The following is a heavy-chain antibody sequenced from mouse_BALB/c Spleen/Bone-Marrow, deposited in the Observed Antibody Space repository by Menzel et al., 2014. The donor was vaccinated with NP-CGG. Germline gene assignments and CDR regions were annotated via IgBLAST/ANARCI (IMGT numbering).Heavy chain of an antibody. CDR1: GYSITSDYA. V-gene: IGHV3-2*02. CDR2: ISYSANT. D-gene: IGHD1-2*01. Sequence: VQLKESGPGLVKPSQSLSLTCTVTGYSITSDYAWNWIRQFPGNKLEWMGYISYSANTNYNPSLKSRISITRDTSKNQFFPQLNSVTAEDTATYYCTRGTTAGFAYWGLGTLVTVSA. CDR3: TRGTTAGFAY. J-gene: IGHJ3*01.